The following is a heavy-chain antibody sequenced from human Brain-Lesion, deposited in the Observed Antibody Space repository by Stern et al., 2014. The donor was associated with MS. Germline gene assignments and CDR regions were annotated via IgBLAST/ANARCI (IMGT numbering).Heavy chain of an antibody. CDR1: GYTLTELS. CDR3: ATLSPGAGGNYYRHFDY. V-gene: IGHV1-24*01. Sequence: QVQLGQSGAEVKKPGASVKVSCKVSGYTLTELSMHWVRQAPRKGLERMGGFDPEDGETIYAQKFQGRVTMTEDTSTDTAYMELSSLRSEDTAVYYCATLSPGAGGNYYRHFDYWGQGTLVTVSS. J-gene: IGHJ4*02. D-gene: IGHD1-26*01. CDR2: FDPEDGET.